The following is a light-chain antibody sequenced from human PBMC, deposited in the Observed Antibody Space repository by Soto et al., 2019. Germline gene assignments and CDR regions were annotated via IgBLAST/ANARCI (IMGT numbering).Light chain of an antibody. Sequence: ETVMTQSAATLSVSPGVRATLSCRASQSVSSNLAWYQQKPGQAPRLLIYGASTRVTGIPARFSGSGSGTEFTLTISSLQSEDFAVYYCQQYNNWPRTFGQGTKVEIK. CDR3: QQYNNWPRT. V-gene: IGKV3-15*01. J-gene: IGKJ1*01. CDR1: QSVSSN. CDR2: GAS.